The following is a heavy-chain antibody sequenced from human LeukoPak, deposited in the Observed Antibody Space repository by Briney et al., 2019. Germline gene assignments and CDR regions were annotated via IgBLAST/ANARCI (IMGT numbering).Heavy chain of an antibody. CDR1: GYSISSGYY. J-gene: IGHJ5*02. Sequence: PSETLSLTCAVSGYSISSGYYWGWIRQPPGKGLEWIGSIYHSGSTYYNPSLKSRVTISVDTSKNQFSLKLSSVTAADTAVYYCARDRGVIVGASNAWFDPWGQGTLVTVSS. V-gene: IGHV4-38-2*02. CDR2: IYHSGST. CDR3: ARDRGVIVGASNAWFDP. D-gene: IGHD1-26*01.